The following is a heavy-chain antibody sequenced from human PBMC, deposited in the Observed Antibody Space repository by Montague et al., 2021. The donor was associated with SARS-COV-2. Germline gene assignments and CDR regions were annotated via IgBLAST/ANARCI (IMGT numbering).Heavy chain of an antibody. CDR2: LYTSGST. D-gene: IGHD5-12*01. Sequence: ETLSLTCTVSGASVRTYYWSWIRQSAGKKLEWMGRLYTSGSTYSNPSFKSRVTMSLDTSKNLFSLNLSSMTAADTAVYYCARDGADYSFAYYHEMDVWGQGIAVTVSS. V-gene: IGHV4-4*07. CDR1: GASVRTYY. J-gene: IGHJ6*02. CDR3: ARDGADYSFAYYHEMDV.